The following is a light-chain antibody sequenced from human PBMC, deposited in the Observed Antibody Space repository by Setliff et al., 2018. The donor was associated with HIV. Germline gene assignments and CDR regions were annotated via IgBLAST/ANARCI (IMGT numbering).Light chain of an antibody. V-gene: IGLV2-14*01. CDR2: DVT. CDR1: SNDVGASQY. CDR3: CSYTSGLTYV. J-gene: IGLJ1*01. Sequence: QSALRQPASVSGSPGQSITISCTGSSNDVGASQYVSWYQQQPGKAPKLILYDVTTRPSGVSDRFSGSKSGDTASLTISGLQPEDEADYYCCSYTSGLTYVFGTGTKVTVL.